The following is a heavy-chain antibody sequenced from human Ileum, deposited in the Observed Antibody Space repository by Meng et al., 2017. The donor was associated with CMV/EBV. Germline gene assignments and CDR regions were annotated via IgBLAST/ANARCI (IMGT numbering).Heavy chain of an antibody. CDR1: GFSITSTSYY. D-gene: IGHD5-24*01. Sequence: GSLRLSCTVTGFSITSTSYYWGWIRQPPGKGLEWIGSVHYSGSTYYTPSLKSRASISVDTSKNQFSLKLRSVTAADTAVYYCARPSTIIAARAAFDVWGQGTLVTVSS. J-gene: IGHJ3*01. CDR3: ARPSTIIAARAAFDV. CDR2: VHYSGST. V-gene: IGHV4-39*07.